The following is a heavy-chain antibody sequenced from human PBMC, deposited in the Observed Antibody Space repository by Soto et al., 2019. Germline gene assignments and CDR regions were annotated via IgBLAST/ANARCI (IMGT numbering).Heavy chain of an antibody. V-gene: IGHV3-21*01. Sequence: GGSLRLSCAASGFTFNSYSINWVRQAPGKGLEWVSSISSSGTYIYYADSVRGRFTISRDNAKNSLYLQMNSLRAEDTAVYYCARLITGADSYYFDYWGLGTLVTVSS. J-gene: IGHJ4*02. CDR2: ISSSGTYI. CDR1: GFTFNSYS. D-gene: IGHD6-13*01. CDR3: ARLITGADSYYFDY.